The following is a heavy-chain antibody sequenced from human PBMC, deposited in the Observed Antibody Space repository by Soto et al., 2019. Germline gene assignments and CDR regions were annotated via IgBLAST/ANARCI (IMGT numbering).Heavy chain of an antibody. J-gene: IGHJ4*02. CDR1: GGTFNTYA. CDR2: ISPMFGAA. D-gene: IGHD3-10*01. CDR3: AREVQVHTPAFGY. Sequence: QVQLVQSGAEMKKPGSSVKVSCQSSGGTFNTYAMNWVRQAPGQGPEWMGDISPMFGAANYAPQFQGRVTITADEATGTSYMQLSSLTSEDTALYFCAREVQVHTPAFGYWGQGTLVTVSS. V-gene: IGHV1-69*19.